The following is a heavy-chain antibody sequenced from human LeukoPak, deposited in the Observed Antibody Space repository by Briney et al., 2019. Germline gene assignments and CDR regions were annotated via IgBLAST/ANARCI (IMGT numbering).Heavy chain of an antibody. CDR3: AKERTYYDFWSGPAETHLFDY. CDR2: ISGSGGST. Sequence: GGSLRLSCAASGFTFSSYAMSWVRQAPGKGLEWVSAISGSGGSTYYADSVKGRFTISRDNPKNTLYLQMNSLRAEDTAVYYCAKERTYYDFWSGPAETHLFDYWGQGTLVTVSS. V-gene: IGHV3-23*01. J-gene: IGHJ4*02. D-gene: IGHD3-3*01. CDR1: GFTFSSYA.